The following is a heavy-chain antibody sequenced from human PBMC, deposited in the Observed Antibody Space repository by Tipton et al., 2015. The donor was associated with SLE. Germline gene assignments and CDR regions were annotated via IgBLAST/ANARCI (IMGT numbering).Heavy chain of an antibody. Sequence: TLSLTCTVSGGSISSHYWSWIRQPPGKGLEWIGYIYYRGTTNYNPSLKSRVTISVDTSKNQFSLKLSSVTAADTAVYYCARGLAYDYVWGSYRQYYFDYWGQGTLVTVSS. J-gene: IGHJ4*02. CDR3: ARGLAYDYVWGSYRQYYFDY. CDR2: IYYRGTT. D-gene: IGHD3-16*02. V-gene: IGHV4-59*08. CDR1: GGSISSHY.